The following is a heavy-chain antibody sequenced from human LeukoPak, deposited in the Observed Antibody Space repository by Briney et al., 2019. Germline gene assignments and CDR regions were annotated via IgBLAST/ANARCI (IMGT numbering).Heavy chain of an antibody. J-gene: IGHJ3*02. CDR1: GFTFSSYW. V-gene: IGHV3-7*03. CDR2: IKQDGSEK. CDR3: ARGGHYDAFDI. Sequence: GGSLRPSCAASGFTFSSYWMSWVRQAPGKGLEWVANIKQDGSEKYYVDSVKGRFTISRDNAKNSLYLQMNSLRAEDTAVYYCARGGHYDAFDIWGQGTMVTVSS.